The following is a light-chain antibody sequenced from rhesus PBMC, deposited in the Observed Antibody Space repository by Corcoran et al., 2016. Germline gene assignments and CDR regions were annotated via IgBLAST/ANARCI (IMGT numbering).Light chain of an antibody. CDR1: QSLLASEDGNTD. J-gene: IGKJ4*01. V-gene: IGKV2-104*02. CDR3: MQALEFPPT. Sequence: DIVMTQTPLSLPVTPGEPASISCRSSQSLLASEDGNTDLDWYLQKPGQSPQLLIYEVSNRASGVPDRFSGSGSDTDFTLKISRVEAEDVGVYYFMQALEFPPTFGGGTKVEIK. CDR2: EVS.